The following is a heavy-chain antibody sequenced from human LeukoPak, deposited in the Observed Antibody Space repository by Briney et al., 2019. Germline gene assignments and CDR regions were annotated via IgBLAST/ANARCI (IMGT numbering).Heavy chain of an antibody. D-gene: IGHD6-13*01. CDR1: GFTLSSNW. CDR3: ARRYSSSWSGFDP. CDR2: IKQDGCEK. J-gene: IGHJ5*02. V-gene: IGHV3-7*01. Sequence: GGSLRLSCAASGFTLSSNWMSWVRQAPGKGLEWVANIKQDGCEKYYVDSVKGRFTISRDNAKNSLCLQMNSLRAEDTAVYYCARRYSSSWSGFDPWGQGTLVTVS.